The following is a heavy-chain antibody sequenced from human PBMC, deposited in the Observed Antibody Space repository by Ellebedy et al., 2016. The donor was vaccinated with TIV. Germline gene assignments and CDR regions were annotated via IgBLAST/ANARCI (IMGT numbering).Heavy chain of an antibody. Sequence: SETLSLTCTVSGGSISRSSSYWGWIRQSPPKGLERIGSIYYTGSTFYNPSLKSRVTISVDTSKIQFFLRLTSVTAADTAVYYCARWFGELLYVRWFDPWGQGTLVTVSS. J-gene: IGHJ5*02. D-gene: IGHD3-10*01. CDR1: GGSISRSSSY. V-gene: IGHV4-39*01. CDR2: IYYTGST. CDR3: ARWFGELLYVRWFDP.